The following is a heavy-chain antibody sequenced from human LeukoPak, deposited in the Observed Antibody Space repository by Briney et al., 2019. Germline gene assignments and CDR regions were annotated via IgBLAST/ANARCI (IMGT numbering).Heavy chain of an antibody. D-gene: IGHD3-22*01. CDR2: IIPIFGTA. J-gene: IGHJ3*02. CDR1: GGTFSNYA. V-gene: IGHV1-69*06. Sequence: SVKVSCKASGGTFSNYASSWVRQAPGQGLEWMGGIIPIFGTANYAQKFQGRVTITADKSTSTAYMELSSLRAEDTAVYYCARDLPDYYEISDAFDIWGQGTMVTVSS. CDR3: ARDLPDYYEISDAFDI.